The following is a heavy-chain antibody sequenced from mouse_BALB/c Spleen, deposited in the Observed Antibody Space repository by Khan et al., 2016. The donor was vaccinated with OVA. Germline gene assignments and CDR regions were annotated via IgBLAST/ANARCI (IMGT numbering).Heavy chain of an antibody. CDR1: GFSLTNYG. CDR2: IWAGRST. Sequence: VELVESGPGLVAPSQSLSITCTVSGFSLTNYGVHWVSQPPGKALKWLGVIWAGRSTNYYSALIYRRIISKAKSKIKVFLKMNSLKTDDTAMYYCAILEDIWGQGTTLTVSS. CDR3: AILEDI. J-gene: IGHJ2*01. D-gene: IGHD1-3*01. V-gene: IGHV2-9*02.